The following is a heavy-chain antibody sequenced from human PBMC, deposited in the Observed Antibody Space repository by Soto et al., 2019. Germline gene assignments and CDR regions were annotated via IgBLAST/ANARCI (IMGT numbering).Heavy chain of an antibody. J-gene: IGHJ4*02. D-gene: IGHD6-6*01. CDR1: GYIFSKYW. CDR3: VVYSSSSGRHFDY. V-gene: IGHV5-51*01. Sequence: GESLKISCKSSGYIFSKYWIGWVRQMPGKGLEWMGIIYPGDSDTRYSPSFQGQVTVSADKSITTAYLQWRSLKASDTAIYYCVVYSSSSGRHFDYWGQGTLVTVSS. CDR2: IYPGDSDT.